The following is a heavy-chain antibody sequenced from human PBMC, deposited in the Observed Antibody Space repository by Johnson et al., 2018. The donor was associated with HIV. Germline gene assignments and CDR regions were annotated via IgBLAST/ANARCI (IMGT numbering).Heavy chain of an antibody. V-gene: IGHV3-33*01. D-gene: IGHD3-3*01. J-gene: IGHJ3*01. Sequence: QVQLVESGGGVVQPGRSLRLSCAASGLILSGYGLHWVRQAPGKGLEWVAVIWYDGSNKYYGDSVKGRFTISRDNSKNTLYLQMNSLRAEDTAVYYCASYYNFWSDLMGISFDLWGQGTLVTVSS. CDR1: GLILSGYG. CDR2: IWYDGSNK. CDR3: ASYYNFWSDLMGISFDL.